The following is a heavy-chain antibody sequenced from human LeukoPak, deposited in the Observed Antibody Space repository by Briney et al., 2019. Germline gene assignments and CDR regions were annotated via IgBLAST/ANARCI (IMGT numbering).Heavy chain of an antibody. CDR3: AREPYPITRVGATYRSYYGMDV. CDR1: GFTFSSYA. CDR2: ISYDGSNK. Sequence: PGGSLRLSCAASGFTFSSYAMHWVRQAPGKGLEWVAVISYDGSNKYYADSVKGRFTISRDNSMNTLYLQMNSLRAEDTAVYYCAREPYPITRVGATYRSYYGMDVWGQGTTVTVSS. J-gene: IGHJ6*02. D-gene: IGHD1-26*01. V-gene: IGHV3-30-3*01.